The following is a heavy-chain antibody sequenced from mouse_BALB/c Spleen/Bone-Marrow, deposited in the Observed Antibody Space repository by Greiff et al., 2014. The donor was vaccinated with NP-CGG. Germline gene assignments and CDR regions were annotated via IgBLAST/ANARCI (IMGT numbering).Heavy chain of an antibody. V-gene: IGHV1-52*01. CDR3: ARWDHFHWFFDV. D-gene: IGHD1-2*01. J-gene: IGHJ1*01. CDR1: GYTFTSYW. CDR2: IDPYDSET. Sequence: VQRVESGAELVRPGASVQLSCKASGYTFTSYWMSWVKQRPVQGLEWIGRIDPYDSETDYNQKFKDKAILTVDKSSSTAYMQLSSLTSEDSAVYYCARWDHFHWFFDVWGAGTTVTVSS.